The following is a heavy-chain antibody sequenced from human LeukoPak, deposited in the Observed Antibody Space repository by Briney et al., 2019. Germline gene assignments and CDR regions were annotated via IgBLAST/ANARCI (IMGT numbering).Heavy chain of an antibody. CDR3: ARGPPYGGNPDY. CDR1: GYTFTSYD. Sequence: ASVTVSCKASGYTFTSYDINWVRQATGQGLEWMGWMNPNSGNTGYAQKFQGRVTITRNTSISTAYMELSSLRSEDTAVYYCARGPPYGGNPDYWGQGTLVTVSS. V-gene: IGHV1-8*03. J-gene: IGHJ4*02. CDR2: MNPNSGNT. D-gene: IGHD4-23*01.